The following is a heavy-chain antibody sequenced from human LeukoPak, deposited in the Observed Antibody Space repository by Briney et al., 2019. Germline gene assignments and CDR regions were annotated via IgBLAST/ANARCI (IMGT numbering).Heavy chain of an antibody. CDR2: ISYDGSNK. J-gene: IGHJ4*02. Sequence: HPGGSLRLSCAASGFTFSSYAMHWVRQAPGKGLEWVAVISYDGSNKYYADSVKGRFTISRDNSKNTLYLQMNSLRAEDTAVYYCARDTSRIFDYWGQGTLVTVSS. V-gene: IGHV3-30-3*01. CDR1: GFTFSSYA. CDR3: ARDTSRIFDY. D-gene: IGHD2-21*01.